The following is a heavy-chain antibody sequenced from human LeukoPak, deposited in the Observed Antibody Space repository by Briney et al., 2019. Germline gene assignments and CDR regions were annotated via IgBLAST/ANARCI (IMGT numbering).Heavy chain of an antibody. D-gene: IGHD5-18*01. CDR1: GFTFSSYG. Sequence: GGSLRLSCAASGFTFSSYGMHWVRQAPGKGLEWVAVIWYDGSNKYYAESVKGRFTISRDNPKSTLYLQMNSLRAEDTAMYYCARDRGYSYGHPFDYWGQGTLVTVSS. V-gene: IGHV3-33*01. CDR3: ARDRGYSYGHPFDY. CDR2: IWYDGSNK. J-gene: IGHJ4*02.